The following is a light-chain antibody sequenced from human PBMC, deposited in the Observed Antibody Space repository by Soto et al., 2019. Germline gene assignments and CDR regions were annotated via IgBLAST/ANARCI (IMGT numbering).Light chain of an antibody. Sequence: QSALTQPASVSGSLGQSITISCTGSKSDIGIYNLVSWYQQDPGKAPKLIIFEVNKRPSGISSRFSGSKSANTASLTIAGLQPGDESKYYCASYAGGTNFMVFGGGTKVTVL. CDR3: ASYAGGTNFMV. V-gene: IGLV2-23*02. CDR1: KSDIGIYNL. J-gene: IGLJ3*02. CDR2: EVN.